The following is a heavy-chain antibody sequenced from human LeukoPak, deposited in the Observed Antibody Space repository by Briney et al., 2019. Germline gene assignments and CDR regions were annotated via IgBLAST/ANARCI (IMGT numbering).Heavy chain of an antibody. CDR2: STVGNVNT. CDR1: GYTFTSYA. CDR3: ARVQSLTSRVYCSSTSCYFDY. D-gene: IGHD2-2*01. V-gene: IGHV1-3*01. Sequence: GASVKVSCKASGYTFTSYAMHWVRQAPGQRLGWMGGSTVGNVNTKYSQKFQGRVTITRDTSASTAYMELSSLRSDDTAVYYCARVQSLTSRVYCSSTSCYFDYWGQGTLVTVSS. J-gene: IGHJ4*02.